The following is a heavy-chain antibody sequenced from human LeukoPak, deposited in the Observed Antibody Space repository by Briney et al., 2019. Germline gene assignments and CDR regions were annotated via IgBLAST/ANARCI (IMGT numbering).Heavy chain of an antibody. V-gene: IGHV1-18*01. CDR2: ISAYSGNT. CDR3: ARPIAAAGIYYFDY. CDR1: GGTFSSYA. J-gene: IGHJ4*02. D-gene: IGHD6-13*01. Sequence: ASVKVSCKASGGTFSSYAISWVRQAPGQGLEWMGWISAYSGNTNYAQKVQGRVTMTTDTPTSTAYMELRSLRSDDTAVYYCARPIAAAGIYYFDYWGQGTLVTVSS.